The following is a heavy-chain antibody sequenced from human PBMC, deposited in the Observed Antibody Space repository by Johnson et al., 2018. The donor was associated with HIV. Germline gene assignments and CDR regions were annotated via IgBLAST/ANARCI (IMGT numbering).Heavy chain of an antibody. Sequence: VQLVESGGGLVKPGGSLRLSCAASGFTFHDYAMHWVRQAPGKGLEWVSGISWNSGSIGYADSVKGRFTISRDNSKNTLYLHMNSLRTEDTAMYYRARERGYFGNPAFDIWGQGTMVTVSS. D-gene: IGHD4-23*01. CDR1: GFTFHDYA. J-gene: IGHJ3*02. CDR3: ARERGYFGNPAFDI. V-gene: IGHV3-9*01. CDR2: ISWNSGSI.